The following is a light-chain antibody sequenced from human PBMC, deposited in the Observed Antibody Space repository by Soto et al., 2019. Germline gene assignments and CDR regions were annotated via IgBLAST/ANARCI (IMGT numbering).Light chain of an antibody. CDR3: QQRRAYPHT. V-gene: IGKV1-9*01. Sequence: DIQLTQSPPFLSASVGDRVTVTCRASQTINNYLAWFRKKEGKAPEFLIYPASTLQGGDPSRFSGHAFGINFTLTISSLQPEDFATYYCQQRRAYPHTFGQGTKLDIK. CDR2: PAS. CDR1: QTINNY. J-gene: IGKJ2*01.